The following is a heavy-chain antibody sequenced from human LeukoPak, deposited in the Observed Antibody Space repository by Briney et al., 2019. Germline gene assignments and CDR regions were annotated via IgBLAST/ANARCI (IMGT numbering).Heavy chain of an antibody. CDR2: IYTSGRT. D-gene: IGHD6-19*01. V-gene: IGHV4-4*07. Sequence: TSXTLSLTCTVSGGSISSYYWSWIRQPAGKGLEWIGRIYTSGRTNYNPSLKRRVTMSVDTSKNQFSLKLSSVTAADTAVYYCARGLSSGWYVDYWGQGTLVTVSS. CDR3: ARGLSSGWYVDY. CDR1: GGSISSYY. J-gene: IGHJ4*02.